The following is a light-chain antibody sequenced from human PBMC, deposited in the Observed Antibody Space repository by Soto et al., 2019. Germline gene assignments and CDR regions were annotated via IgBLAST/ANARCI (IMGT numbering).Light chain of an antibody. V-gene: IGKV1-9*01. CDR3: QQYNSYSIT. Sequence: DIQLTQSPCFLSASVGDRVTITCRASQGIGTYLAWYQQKPGKAPKLLISGASTLQSGVSSRFSGSGSGTEFTLTISSLQPDDFATYYCQQYNSYSITFGGGTKVDIK. J-gene: IGKJ4*01. CDR1: QGIGTY. CDR2: GAS.